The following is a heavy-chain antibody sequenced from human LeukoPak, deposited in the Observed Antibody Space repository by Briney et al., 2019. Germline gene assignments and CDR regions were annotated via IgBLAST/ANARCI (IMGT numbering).Heavy chain of an antibody. J-gene: IGHJ1*01. Sequence: ASVNVSCKASGGTFSSYAISWVRQAPGQGLEWMGGIIPIFGTANYAQKFQGRVTITADESTSTAYMELSSLRSEDTAVYYCARASTYYYDSSGYGRAEYFQHWGQGTLVTVSS. CDR1: GGTFSSYA. CDR3: ARASTYYYDSSGYGRAEYFQH. D-gene: IGHD3-22*01. V-gene: IGHV1-69*13. CDR2: IIPIFGTA.